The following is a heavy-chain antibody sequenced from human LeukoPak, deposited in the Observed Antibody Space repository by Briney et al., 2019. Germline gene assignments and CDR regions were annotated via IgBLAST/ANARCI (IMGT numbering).Heavy chain of an antibody. CDR1: GGSISTYY. CDR2: IYYSGST. D-gene: IGHD3-10*01. J-gene: IGHJ3*02. V-gene: IGHV4-59*06. CDR3: ATAGLYGTHDAFDI. Sequence: PSETLSLTCTVSGGSISTYYWSWIRQHPGKGLEWIGYIYYSGSTYYNPSLKSRVTISVDTSKNQFSLKLSSVTAADTAVYYCATAGLYGTHDAFDIWGQGTMVTVSS.